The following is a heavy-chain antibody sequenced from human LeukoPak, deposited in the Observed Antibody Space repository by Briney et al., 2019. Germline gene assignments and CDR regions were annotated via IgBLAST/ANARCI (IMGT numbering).Heavy chain of an antibody. CDR1: GGSISSYY. CDR2: IYTSGST. CDR3: ARCARNGYNYELWYFDL. D-gene: IGHD5-24*01. J-gene: IGHJ2*01. Sequence: PSETLSLTCTVSGGSISSYYWSWIRQPAGKGLEWIGRIYTSGSTTYNPSLKSRVTMSVDTSKNQFSLKLSSVTAADTAVYYCARCARNGYNYELWYFDLWGRGTLVTVSS. V-gene: IGHV4-4*07.